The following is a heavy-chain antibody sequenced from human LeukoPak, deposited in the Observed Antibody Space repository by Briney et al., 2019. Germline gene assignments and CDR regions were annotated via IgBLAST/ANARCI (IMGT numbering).Heavy chain of an antibody. Sequence: PGGSLRLSCAASGFTFSSYGMHWVRQAPGKGLEWVAVISYDGSNKYYADSVKGRFTISRDNAKNSLHLQMNSLRAEDTAVYYCARDGGYGMDVWGQGTTVTVSS. CDR2: ISYDGSNK. CDR3: ARDGGYGMDV. D-gene: IGHD3-16*01. V-gene: IGHV3-30*03. CDR1: GFTFSSYG. J-gene: IGHJ6*02.